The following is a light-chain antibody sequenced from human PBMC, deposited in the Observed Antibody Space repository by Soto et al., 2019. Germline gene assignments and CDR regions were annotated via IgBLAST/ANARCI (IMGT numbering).Light chain of an antibody. CDR1: SSNIGAGYD. CDR3: QSYDSSLSGSV. Sequence: QSVLTQPPSVSGAPGQRVTISCTGSSSNIGAGYDVHWYQQLPGAAPKLLIYTNINRPSGVPDRFAGSKSGTSASLAITGHQADDEADYYCQSYDSSLSGSVFGGGTKLTVL. V-gene: IGLV1-40*01. J-gene: IGLJ3*02. CDR2: TNI.